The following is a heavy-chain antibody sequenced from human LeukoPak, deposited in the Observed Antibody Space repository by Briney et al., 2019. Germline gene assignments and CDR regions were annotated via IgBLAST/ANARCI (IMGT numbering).Heavy chain of an antibody. V-gene: IGHV4-59*08. D-gene: IGHD2-2*01. J-gene: IGHJ5*02. Sequence: SETLSLTCTVSGGSISSYYWSWIRQPPGKGLEWIGYIYYSGSTCYNPSLKSRVTISVDTSKNQFSLKLSSVTAADTAVYYCARVARYCSSTSCYPFWFDPWGQGTLVTVSP. CDR3: ARVARYCSSTSCYPFWFDP. CDR2: IYYSGST. CDR1: GGSISSYY.